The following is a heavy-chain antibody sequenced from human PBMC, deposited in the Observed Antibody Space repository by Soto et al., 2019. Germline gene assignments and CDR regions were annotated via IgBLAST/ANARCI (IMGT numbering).Heavy chain of an antibody. J-gene: IGHJ4*02. CDR3: TRPGIAVSFDY. CDR2: ITSNSI. CDR1: GSIFSDFA. Sequence: GGSLRLSCAASGSIFSDFAMSWVRQASGKGLEWLSYITSNSIYYADSVKGRFTISRDNAKNSLYLQMNSLRVDDTALYYCTRPGIAVSFDYWGQGTLVTVSS. V-gene: IGHV3-48*01. D-gene: IGHD6-19*01.